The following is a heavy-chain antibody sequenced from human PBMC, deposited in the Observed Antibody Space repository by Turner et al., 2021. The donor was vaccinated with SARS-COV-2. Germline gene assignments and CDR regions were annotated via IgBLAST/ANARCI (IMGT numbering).Heavy chain of an antibody. D-gene: IGHD5-18*01. CDR1: GFTFSSYC. V-gene: IGHV3-30*18. CDR3: AKNGYSYGYSGYYFDY. J-gene: IGHJ4*02. Sequence: QGQVVEPGGGVVEPGRSLRFSFAASGFTFSSYCMHGVRQDPGKGLEWVAVISYDGSNQYYADSVKGRFTISRDNSKNTLYLQMNSLRAEDTAVYYCAKNGYSYGYSGYYFDYWGQGTLVTVSS. CDR2: ISYDGSNQ.